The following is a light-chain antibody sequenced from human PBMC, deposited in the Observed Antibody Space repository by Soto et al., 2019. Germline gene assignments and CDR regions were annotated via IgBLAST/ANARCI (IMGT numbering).Light chain of an antibody. J-gene: IGLJ2*01. CDR2: DVT. Sequence: QSALTQPASVSGSPGQSITISCTGTSSNVGGYNYVSWYQQPPGKAPKLMIYDVTNRPSELSNRFSGSKSGNTASLTISGLQAEDEADYYCSSYTSSSTVVFGGGTKLTVL. CDR3: SSYTSSSTVV. CDR1: SSNVGGYNY. V-gene: IGLV2-14*01.